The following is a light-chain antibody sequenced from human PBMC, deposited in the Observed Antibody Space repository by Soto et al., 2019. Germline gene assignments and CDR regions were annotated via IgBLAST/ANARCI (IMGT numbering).Light chain of an antibody. V-gene: IGLV2-14*03. J-gene: IGLJ2*01. CDR2: DVS. CDR3: SSYRRSSTLV. Sequence: QSALTQPASVSGSPGQSITISCTGTSSDVGASNYVSWYQQHPGKAPKLMIYDVSNRPSGVSNRFSGSKSDNTASLTISGLQADDEADYYCSSYRRSSTLVFGGGTKLTVL. CDR1: SSDVGASNY.